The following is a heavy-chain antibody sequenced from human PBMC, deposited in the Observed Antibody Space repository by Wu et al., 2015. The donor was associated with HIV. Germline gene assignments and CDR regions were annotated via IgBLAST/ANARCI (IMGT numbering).Heavy chain of an antibody. V-gene: IGHV1-18*04. CDR1: GYILSRYG. J-gene: IGHJ6*04. D-gene: IGHD6-13*01. Sequence: QVHLVQSGGEVKKPGASVKVSCKASGYILSRYGITWVRQAPGQGLEWMGWISLYNGHTSYAQKFQGRVSMTTDTSPGTVNXELRSLTSDDTAVYYCARGRIAAAGXDYHYYVWTSGP. CDR3: ARGRIAAAGXDYHYYVWTS. CDR2: ISLYNGHT.